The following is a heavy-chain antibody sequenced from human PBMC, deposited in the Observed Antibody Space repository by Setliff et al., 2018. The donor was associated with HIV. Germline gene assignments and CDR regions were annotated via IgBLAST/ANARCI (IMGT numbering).Heavy chain of an antibody. CDR1: GFTFSSYA. CDR2: MSSSGGST. CDR3: AKNWGSRGIWGVFDY. J-gene: IGHJ4*02. V-gene: IGHV3-23*01. D-gene: IGHD7-27*01. Sequence: PGGSLRLSCAASGFTFSSYAMTWVRQAPGKGLEWVSVMSSSGGSTYSADSVKGRFTISRDNSKNTLYLQMNSLRAEDTAIYYCAKNWGSRGIWGVFDYWGQGTLVTVSS.